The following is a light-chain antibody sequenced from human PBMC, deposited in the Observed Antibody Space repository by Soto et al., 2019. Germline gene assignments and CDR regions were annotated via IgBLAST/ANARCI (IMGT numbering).Light chain of an antibody. V-gene: IGLV7-46*01. CDR3: LLTYSGPWV. CDR1: TGAVTSGHH. Sequence: QAVVTQEPSLTVSPGGTVTLTCGSSTGAVTSGHHPYWLQQKPGQAPRTLIYHTTTTLSWTPARFSGSLLGGKAALTLSGAQPEDEALYYCLLTYSGPWVFGGGTKLTVL. J-gene: IGLJ3*02. CDR2: HTT.